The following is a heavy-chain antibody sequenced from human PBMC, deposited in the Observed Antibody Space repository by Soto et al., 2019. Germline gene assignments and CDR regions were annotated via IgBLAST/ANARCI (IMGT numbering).Heavy chain of an antibody. CDR1: GFTFSSYG. CDR2: IWYDGSNK. V-gene: IGHV3-33*01. CDR3: AGVVVVPSYDYYYGMDV. J-gene: IGHJ6*02. D-gene: IGHD2-15*01. Sequence: QVQLVESGGGVVQPGRSLRLSCAASGFTFSSYGMHWVRQAPGKGLEWVAVIWYDGSNKYYADSVKGRFTISRDNSKNTLYLQMNSLRAEDTAVYYCAGVVVVPSYDYYYGMDVWGQGTTVTVSS.